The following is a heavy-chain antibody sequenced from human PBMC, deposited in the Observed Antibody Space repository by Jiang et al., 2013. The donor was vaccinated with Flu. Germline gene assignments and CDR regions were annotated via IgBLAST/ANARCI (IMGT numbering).Heavy chain of an antibody. CDR2: IYTSGST. V-gene: IGHV4-4*07. D-gene: IGHD3-22*01. CDR1: GGSISSYY. CDR3: ARAGIDYDSSGYYYVGNYFDY. Sequence: GSGLVKPSETLSLTCTVSGGSISSYYWSWIRQPAGKGLEWIGRIYTSGSTNYNPSLKSRVTMSVDTSKNQFSLKLSSVTAADTAVYYCARAGIDYDSSGYYYVGNYFDYWGQGTLVTVSS. J-gene: IGHJ4*02.